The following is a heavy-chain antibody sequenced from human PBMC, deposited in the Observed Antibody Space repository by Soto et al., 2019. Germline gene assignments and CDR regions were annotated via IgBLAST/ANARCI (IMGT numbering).Heavy chain of an antibody. CDR1: GGSISSYY. J-gene: IGHJ4*02. V-gene: IGHV4-59*01. CDR3: ARRGGCDYLFDS. CDR2: IYYSGST. D-gene: IGHD4-17*01. Sequence: SETLSLTCPVSGGSISSYYWSWIRQPPGKGLEWIGYIYYSGSTNYNPSLKSRVSISVDTSKNEFSLKLTSVTAADTAVYFCARRGGCDYLFDSWGQGILVTVSS.